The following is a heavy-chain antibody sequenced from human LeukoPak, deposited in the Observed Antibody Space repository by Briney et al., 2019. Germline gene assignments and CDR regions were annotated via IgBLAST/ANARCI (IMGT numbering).Heavy chain of an antibody. CDR3: ARDRKPYCSSTSCYPNFDY. Sequence: GGSLRLSCAASGFTFSSYAMSWVRQAPGKGLEWVSAISGSGGSTYYADSVKGRFTISRHNSKNTLYLQMNSLRSEDTAVYYCARDRKPYCSSTSCYPNFDYWGQGTLVTVSS. D-gene: IGHD2-2*01. V-gene: IGHV3-23*01. CDR2: ISGSGGST. CDR1: GFTFSSYA. J-gene: IGHJ4*02.